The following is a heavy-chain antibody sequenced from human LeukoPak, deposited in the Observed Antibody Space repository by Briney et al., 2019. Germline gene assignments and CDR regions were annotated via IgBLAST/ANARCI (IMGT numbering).Heavy chain of an antibody. V-gene: IGHV3-64*01. J-gene: IGHJ4*02. CDR2: ISSNGGST. CDR1: GFTFSSYA. CDR3: ARGGITVTNPSDY. D-gene: IGHD4-17*01. Sequence: PGGSLRLSCAASGFTFSSYAMHWVRQAPGKGLEYVSAISSNGGSTYYANSVKGRFTISRDNSKNTLYLQMGSLRAEDMAVYYCARGGITVTNPSDYWGQGTLVTVSS.